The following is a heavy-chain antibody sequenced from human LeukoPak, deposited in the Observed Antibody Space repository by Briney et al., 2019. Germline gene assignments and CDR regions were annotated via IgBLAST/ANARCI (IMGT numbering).Heavy chain of an antibody. V-gene: IGHV3-73*01. CDR1: GXTFSGFY. D-gene: IGHD2-15*01. Sequence: GGSLRLSCAASGXTFSGFYMHWVRQASGKGREWVGLIRSKPHSYTTVYAASVQGRFTISRDDSKNTAYLQMNSLKAEDTAVYYCTRQDCSGGSCSYVDYWGQGTLVTVSS. CDR3: TRQDCSGGSCSYVDY. CDR2: IRSKPHSYTT. J-gene: IGHJ4*02.